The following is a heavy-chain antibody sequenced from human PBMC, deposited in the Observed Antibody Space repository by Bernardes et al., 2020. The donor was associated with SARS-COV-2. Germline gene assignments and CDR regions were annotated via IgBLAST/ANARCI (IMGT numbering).Heavy chain of an antibody. V-gene: IGHV1-18*04. Sequence: ASVKVSCKTSGYTFTNYGISWVRQAPGQGLEWMGWISTYNGNRNYAQKLQGRITMTTDTSTSTAYVELRSLRSDDTAVYYCARAFHYSDINGNHRFDSWGQGTLVTVSS. CDR1: GYTFTNYG. CDR2: ISTYNGNR. CDR3: ARAFHYSDINGNHRFDS. D-gene: IGHD3-22*01. J-gene: IGHJ5*01.